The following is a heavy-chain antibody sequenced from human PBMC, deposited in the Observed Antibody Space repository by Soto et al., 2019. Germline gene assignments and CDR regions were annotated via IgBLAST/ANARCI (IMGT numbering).Heavy chain of an antibody. Sequence: VSGPTLVNPTQTLTLTCTFSGFSLSTSGMCVSWIRQPPGKALEWLALIDWDDDKYYSTSLKTRLTISKDTSKNQVVLTMTNMDPVDTATYYCARIRGYYSNSGYYYYPDYWGQGTLVTVAS. D-gene: IGHD3-22*01. V-gene: IGHV2-70*01. CDR2: IDWDDDK. CDR1: GFSLSTSGMC. CDR3: ARIRGYYSNSGYYYYPDY. J-gene: IGHJ4*02.